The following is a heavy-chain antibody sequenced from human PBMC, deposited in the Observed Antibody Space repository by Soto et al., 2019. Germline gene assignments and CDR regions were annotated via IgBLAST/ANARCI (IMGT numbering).Heavy chain of an antibody. D-gene: IGHD3-10*01. J-gene: IGHJ4*02. CDR3: AKDDVQTGGSYYPLDY. CDR2: ISGSGGST. Sequence: GGSLRLSCAASGFTFSSYGMHWVRQAPGKGLEWVSAISGSGGSTYYADSVKGRFTISRDNSKNTLYLQMNSLRAEDTAVYYCAKDDVQTGGSYYPLDYWGQGTLVTVSS. CDR1: GFTFSSYG. V-gene: IGHV3-23*01.